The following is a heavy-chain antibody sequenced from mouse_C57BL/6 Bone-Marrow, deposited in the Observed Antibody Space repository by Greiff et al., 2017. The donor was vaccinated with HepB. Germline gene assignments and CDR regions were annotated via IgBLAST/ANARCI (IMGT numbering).Heavy chain of an antibody. CDR2: IDPSDSYT. CDR1: GYTFTSYW. Sequence: VQLQQSGAELVKPGASVKLSCKASGYTFTSYWMQWVKQRPGQGLEWIGEIDPSDSYTNYNQKFKGKATLTVDTSSSTAYMQLSSLTSEDSAVYYCALYDYDGAMDYWGQGTSVTVSS. CDR3: ALYDYDGAMDY. D-gene: IGHD2-4*01. J-gene: IGHJ4*01. V-gene: IGHV1-50*01.